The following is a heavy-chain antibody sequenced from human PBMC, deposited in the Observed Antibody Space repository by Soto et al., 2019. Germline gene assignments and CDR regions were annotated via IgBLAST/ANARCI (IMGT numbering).Heavy chain of an antibody. Sequence: SETLSLTCTVSGGSISSYYWSWIRQPPGKGLEWIGYIYYSGSTNYNPSLTSRVTISVDTSKNQFALKLSSVTAADTAVDYCARMVYGASAVAFYYYFYCFDVCGNRPTFPV. CDR2: IYYSGST. CDR1: GGSISSYY. CDR3: ARMVYGASAVAFYYYFYCFDV. J-gene: IGHJ6*03. V-gene: IGHV4-59*08. D-gene: IGHD6-19*01.